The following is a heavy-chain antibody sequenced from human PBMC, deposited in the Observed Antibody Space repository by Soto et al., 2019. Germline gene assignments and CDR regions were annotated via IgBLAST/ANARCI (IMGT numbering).Heavy chain of an antibody. CDR3: ARKPDYYGSGSYPKSSYYFDY. D-gene: IGHD3-10*01. CDR2: INHSGST. CDR1: GGSFSGYY. J-gene: IGHJ4*02. V-gene: IGHV4-34*01. Sequence: PSETLSLTCAVYGGSFSGYYWSWIRQPPGKGLEWIGEINHSGSTNYNPSLKSRVTISVDTSKNQFSLKLSSVTAADTAVYYCARKPDYYGSGSYPKSSYYFDYWGQGTLVTVSS.